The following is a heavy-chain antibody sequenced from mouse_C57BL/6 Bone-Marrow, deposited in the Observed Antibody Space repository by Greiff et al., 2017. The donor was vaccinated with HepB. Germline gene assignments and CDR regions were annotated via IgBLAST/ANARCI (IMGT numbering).Heavy chain of an antibody. J-gene: IGHJ3*01. Sequence: EVKLVESGTVLARPGASVKMSCKTSGYTFTSYWMHWVKQRPGQGLEWIGDIYPGNSDTSYNQKFKGKAKLTAGKSASTAYMKLSSLTTEDSAVYYCTKGPSCFAYWGQGTLVTVSA. CDR3: TKGPSCFAY. V-gene: IGHV1-5*01. CDR1: GYTFTSYW. CDR2: IYPGNSDT.